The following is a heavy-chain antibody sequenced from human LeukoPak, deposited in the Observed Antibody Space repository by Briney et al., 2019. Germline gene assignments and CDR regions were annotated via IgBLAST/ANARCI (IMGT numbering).Heavy chain of an antibody. V-gene: IGHV3-48*03. Sequence: GGSLRLSCAASGFTFSSYEMNWVRQAPGKGLEWVSYISSSGDNIYYADSEKGRFTISRDNAKNSLYLQVNSLRAEDTGLYYCARAGSYFDYWGQGTLVTVSS. CDR2: ISSSGDNI. CDR1: GFTFSSYE. D-gene: IGHD1-26*01. CDR3: ARAGSYFDY. J-gene: IGHJ4*02.